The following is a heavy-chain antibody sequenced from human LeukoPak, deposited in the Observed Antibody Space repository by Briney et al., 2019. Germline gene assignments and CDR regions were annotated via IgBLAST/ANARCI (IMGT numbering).Heavy chain of an antibody. CDR3: ARDYKYAFDN. CDR2: IGIDSGNT. D-gene: IGHD5-24*01. CDR1: GFTFSDYS. V-gene: IGHV3-48*01. J-gene: IGHJ4*02. Sequence: QTGGSLRLSCAASGFTFSDYSMNWVRQAPGKGPEWISYIGIDSGNTNYADSVKGRFTISGDKAKNSLYLQMNSLRVEDTAVYYCARDYKYAFDNWGQGTLVTVSS.